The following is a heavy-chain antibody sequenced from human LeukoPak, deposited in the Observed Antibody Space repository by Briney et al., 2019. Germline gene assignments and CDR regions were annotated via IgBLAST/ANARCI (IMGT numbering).Heavy chain of an antibody. J-gene: IGHJ4*02. Sequence: GGSLRLSCAASGFTFSSYSMSWVRQAPGKGLEWVSSISSSSSYIYYADSVKGRFTISRDNAKNSLYLQMNSLRAEDTAVYYCARDGDSSGWPFDYWGQGTLVTVSS. D-gene: IGHD6-19*01. CDR1: GFTFSSYS. CDR3: ARDGDSSGWPFDY. CDR2: ISSSSSYI. V-gene: IGHV3-21*01.